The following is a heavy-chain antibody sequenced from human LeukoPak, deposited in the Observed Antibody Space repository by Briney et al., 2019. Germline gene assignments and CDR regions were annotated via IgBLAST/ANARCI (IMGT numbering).Heavy chain of an antibody. J-gene: IGHJ6*02. D-gene: IGHD3-10*01. CDR3: ARGRRVTMVRGVIGGMDV. Sequence: SETLPLTCAVYGGSFSGYYWSWIRQSPGKGLEWIGEINHSGSTNYNPSLKSRVTISLDTSKNQFSLKLSSVTAADTAVYYCARGRRVTMVRGVIGGMDVWGQGTTVTVSS. CDR1: GGSFSGYY. V-gene: IGHV4-34*01. CDR2: INHSGST.